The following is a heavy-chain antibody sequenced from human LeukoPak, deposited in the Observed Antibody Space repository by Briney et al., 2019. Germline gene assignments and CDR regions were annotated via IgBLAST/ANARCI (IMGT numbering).Heavy chain of an antibody. CDR3: ARVEEVRIAVAGRARFDY. CDR2: IYYSGST. CDR1: GGSISSSSYY. D-gene: IGHD6-19*01. Sequence: PSETLSLTCTVSGGSISSSSYYWGWIRQPPGKGLEWIGSIYYSGSTYYNPSLKSRVTISVDTSKNQFSLKLSSVTAADTAVYYCARVEEVRIAVAGRARFDYWGQGTLATVSS. V-gene: IGHV4-39*07. J-gene: IGHJ4*02.